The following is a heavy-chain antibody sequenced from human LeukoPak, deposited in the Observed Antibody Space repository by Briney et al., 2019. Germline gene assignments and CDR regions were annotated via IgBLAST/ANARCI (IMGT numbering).Heavy chain of an antibody. CDR3: ARHLAVAGTSFDY. CDR2: IYYSGST. J-gene: IGHJ4*02. D-gene: IGHD6-19*01. CDR1: GGSISSYY. Sequence: SETLSLTCTVSGGSISSYYWGWIRQPPGKGLEWIGYIYYSGSTNYNPSLKSRVTISVDTSKNQFSLKLSSVTAADPAVYYCARHLAVAGTSFDYWGQGTLVTVSS. V-gene: IGHV4-59*08.